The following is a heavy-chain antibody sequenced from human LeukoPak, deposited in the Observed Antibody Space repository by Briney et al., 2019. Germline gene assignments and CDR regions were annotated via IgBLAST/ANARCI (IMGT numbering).Heavy chain of an antibody. CDR1: GGSISSGDYY. CDR3: AREGVIVATPDH. V-gene: IGHV4-30-4*01. J-gene: IGHJ4*02. Sequence: SETLSLTCTVSGGSISSGDYYWSWIRQPPGKGLEWIGYIYYSGSTYYNPSLKSRVTISVDTSKNQFSLKLSSVTAADTAVYYCAREGVIVATPDHWGPGTLVPVPS. CDR2: IYYSGST. D-gene: IGHD5-12*01.